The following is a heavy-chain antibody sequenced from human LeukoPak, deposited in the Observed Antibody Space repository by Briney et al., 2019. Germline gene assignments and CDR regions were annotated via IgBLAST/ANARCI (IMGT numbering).Heavy chain of an antibody. V-gene: IGHV4-34*01. CDR3: ARGYYGDYV. CDR2: INHSGST. D-gene: IGHD4-17*01. Sequence: SETLSLTCAVYGGSFSGYYWSWIRQPPGKGLEWIGVINHSGSTNYNPSLKSRVTISVDTSKNQFSLKLSSVTAADTAVYYCARGYYGDYVWGQGTLVTVSS. J-gene: IGHJ4*02. CDR1: GGSFSGYY.